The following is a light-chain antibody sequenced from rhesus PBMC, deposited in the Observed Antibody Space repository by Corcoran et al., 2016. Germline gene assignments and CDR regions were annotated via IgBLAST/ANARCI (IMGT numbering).Light chain of an antibody. CDR1: QSVSSY. Sequence: EIVMTQSPVTLALSPGERATLSCRASQSVSSYLAWYQQKPGQAPRLLIYGASSRATGIPDRFSGRVSGTEFTLTISSLEPEDVGVYFCLQSSNWLTFGGGTKVEIK. J-gene: IGKJ4*01. CDR3: LQSSNWLT. V-gene: IGKV3-24*04. CDR2: GAS.